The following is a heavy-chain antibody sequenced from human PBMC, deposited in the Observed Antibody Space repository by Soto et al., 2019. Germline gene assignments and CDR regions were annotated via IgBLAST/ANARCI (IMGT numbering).Heavy chain of an antibody. Sequence: QVQLVQSGAEVKKPGASVKVSCKASGYTFTNYGISWVRQAPGQGLEWMGWISAYNGNTKYAQKLQGRVTMTTDTSTNTAYMELRSLRPDDTAVYYCASEPPRSGWHYGMDVWGQGTTVTVSS. J-gene: IGHJ6*02. CDR2: ISAYNGNT. CDR3: ASEPPRSGWHYGMDV. D-gene: IGHD6-19*01. V-gene: IGHV1-18*01. CDR1: GYTFTNYG.